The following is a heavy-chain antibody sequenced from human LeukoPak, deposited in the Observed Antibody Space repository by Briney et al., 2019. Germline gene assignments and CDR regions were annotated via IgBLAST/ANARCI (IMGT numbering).Heavy chain of an antibody. CDR3: ARHDPVGHYQRGMDV. Sequence: SETLSLTCTVSGGSISGYFWSCIRQPPGQGLEWIGYIYYNGATLYSPFLRSRVSMSVDTSKNQFSLNLSSVTAADTAVYYCARHDPVGHYQRGMDVWGQGTTVIVSS. J-gene: IGHJ6*02. CDR2: IYYNGAT. V-gene: IGHV4-59*08. CDR1: GGSISGYF. D-gene: IGHD1-26*01.